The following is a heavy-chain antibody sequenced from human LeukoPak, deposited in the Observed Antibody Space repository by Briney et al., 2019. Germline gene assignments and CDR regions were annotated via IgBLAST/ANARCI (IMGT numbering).Heavy chain of an antibody. CDR2: ISSSGDTM. J-gene: IGHJ3*02. Sequence: TGGSLRLSCAASGFTLSNFEINWVRQAPGKGLEWVSYISSSGDTMYYADSVKGRFTISRDNAENSVYLQMNNLRAEDTAVYYCATYILYDAFDIWGQGTMVTVSS. D-gene: IGHD2-8*01. CDR3: ATYILYDAFDI. CDR1: GFTLSNFE. V-gene: IGHV3-48*03.